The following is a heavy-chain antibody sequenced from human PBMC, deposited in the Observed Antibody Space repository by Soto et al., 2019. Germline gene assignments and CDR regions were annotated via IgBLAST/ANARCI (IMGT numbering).Heavy chain of an antibody. CDR3: AKEGFGGSGSYYLYYFDY. CDR1: GFTFSSYA. Sequence: PGGSLRLSCAASGFTFSSYAMSWVRQAPGKGLEWVSAISGSGGSTYYADSVKGRFTISRDNSKNTLYLQMNSLRAEDTAVYYCAKEGFGGSGSYYLYYFDYWGQGTLVTVSS. V-gene: IGHV3-23*01. J-gene: IGHJ4*02. D-gene: IGHD3-10*01. CDR2: ISGSGGST.